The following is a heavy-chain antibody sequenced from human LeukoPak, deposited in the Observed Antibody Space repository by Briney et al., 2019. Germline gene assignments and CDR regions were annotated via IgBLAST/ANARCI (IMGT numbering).Heavy chain of an antibody. D-gene: IGHD3-10*01. CDR1: GFTFSDYF. CDR3: ARSRGPGSHWFDP. CDR2: ISSSGNTI. V-gene: IGHV3-11*01. J-gene: IGHJ5*02. Sequence: PGGSLRLSCAVSGFTFSDYFMSWIRQAPGKGLEWVSYISSSGNTIFYADSVKGRFTISRDNAKNSLYLQMNSLRAEDTAVYSCARSRGPGSHWFDPWGQGTLVTVSS.